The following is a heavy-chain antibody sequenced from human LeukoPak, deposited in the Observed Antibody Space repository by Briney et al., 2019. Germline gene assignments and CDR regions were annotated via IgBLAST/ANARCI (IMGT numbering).Heavy chain of an antibody. Sequence: GGSLRLSCAASGFTFRRYWMSWARQASGKGLEWVAKIKQDGREKYYVDSVKGRFTISRDNAKNSLYLQMNSLRAEDTAVYYCARVRVSSYYGMDIWGRGTTVTVSS. CDR3: ARVRVSSYYGMDI. CDR2: IKQDGREK. J-gene: IGHJ6*01. D-gene: IGHD2/OR15-2a*01. V-gene: IGHV3-7*05. CDR1: GFTFRRYW.